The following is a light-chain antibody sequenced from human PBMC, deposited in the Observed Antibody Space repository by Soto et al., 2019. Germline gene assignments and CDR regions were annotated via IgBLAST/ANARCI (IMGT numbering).Light chain of an antibody. J-gene: IGKJ3*01. CDR2: AAS. CDR3: QQSYSTPFT. Sequence: DIQMTQSPSSPSASVGDRVTMTCRPSQSISSYLNWYQQKPGKAPKLLIYAASSLQSGVPSRFSGSGSGTDFTLTISSLQPEDFATYYCQQSYSTPFTFGPGTKVDIK. CDR1: QSISSY. V-gene: IGKV1-39*01.